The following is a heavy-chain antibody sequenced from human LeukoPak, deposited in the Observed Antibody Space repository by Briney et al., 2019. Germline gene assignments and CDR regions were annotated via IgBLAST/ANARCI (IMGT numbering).Heavy chain of an antibody. V-gene: IGHV1-69*05. CDR1: GGTFSSYA. J-gene: IGHJ3*02. D-gene: IGHD5-18*01. Sequence: SVKVSCKASGGTFSSYAISWVRQAPGQGLEWMGRIIPIFGTANYAQKFQGRVTITTDESTSTAYMELSSLRSEDTAVYYCASNSISGYSYGYISRAFDIWGQGTMVTVSS. CDR2: IIPIFGTA. CDR3: ASNSISGYSYGYISRAFDI.